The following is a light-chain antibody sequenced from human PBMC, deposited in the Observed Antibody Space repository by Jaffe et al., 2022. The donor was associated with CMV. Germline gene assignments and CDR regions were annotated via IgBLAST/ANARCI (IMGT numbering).Light chain of an antibody. J-gene: IGLJ2*01. V-gene: IGLV1-40*01. CDR1: SSNIGAGYA. Sequence: SVLTQPPSVSGAPGQRVTISCTGSSSNIGAGYAVHWYQQFPGTAPKVLSYDNDNRPSGVPDRFSGSKSGTSASLAITGLQAEDEAYYYCQSYDSSLSNSVFGGGTKLTVL. CDR3: QSYDSSLSNSV. CDR2: DND.